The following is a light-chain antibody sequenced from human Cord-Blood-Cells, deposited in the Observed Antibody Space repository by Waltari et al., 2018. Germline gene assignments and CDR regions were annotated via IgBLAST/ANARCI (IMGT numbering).Light chain of an antibody. Sequence: EIVLTQSPATLSLSPRERATLSSRASQSVSSYLAWYQQKPGQAPRLRIYDASNRATGIPARFSGSGSGTDFTLTISSLEPEDVAVYYCQQRSNWPPVTFGQGTRLEIK. CDR2: DAS. V-gene: IGKV3-11*01. J-gene: IGKJ5*01. CDR1: QSVSSY. CDR3: QQRSNWPPVT.